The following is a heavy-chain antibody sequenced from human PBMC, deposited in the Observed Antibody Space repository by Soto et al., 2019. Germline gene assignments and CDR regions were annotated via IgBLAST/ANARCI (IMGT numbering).Heavy chain of an antibody. CDR1: GFTFSNYW. J-gene: IGHJ4*02. D-gene: IGHD5-12*01. CDR2: IKQDGSEK. V-gene: IGHV3-7*01. Sequence: EVQLVESGGGLVQPGGSLRLSCAASGFTFSNYWMSWVRQAPGKGLEWVANIKQDGSEKNYVDSVKGRFTISRDNAKNSLDLQMNSLRAEDTAVFYCASVAIWGQGTPVTVSS. CDR3: ASVAI.